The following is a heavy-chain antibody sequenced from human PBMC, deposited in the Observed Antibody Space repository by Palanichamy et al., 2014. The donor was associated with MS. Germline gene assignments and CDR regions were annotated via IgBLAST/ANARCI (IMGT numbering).Heavy chain of an antibody. CDR1: GFTFSSYS. J-gene: IGHJ4*02. CDR2: MSSSGTYI. CDR3: ATRVVVAAPPR. V-gene: IGHV3-21*01. Sequence: EVQLVESGGGLVMPGGSLRLSCAASGFTFSSYSMNWVRQAPGKGLEWVSSMSSSGTYIYYADSVRGRFTISTGNARNSLYLQMDSLRAEDTAVYYCATRVVVAAPPRWGQGTLVTVSS. D-gene: IGHD2-15*01.